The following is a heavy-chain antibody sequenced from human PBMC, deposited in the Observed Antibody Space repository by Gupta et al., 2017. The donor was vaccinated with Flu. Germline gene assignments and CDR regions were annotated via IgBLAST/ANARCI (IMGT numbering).Heavy chain of an antibody. Sequence: QVQLVQSGAEVKKPGASVKVSCKASGYTFTSYYMHWVRQAPGQGLEWMGIINPSGGSTSYAQKFQGRVTMTRDTSTSTVYMELSSLRSEDTAVYYCARDSNYYDSSGYKRGDAFDIWGQGTMVTVSS. D-gene: IGHD3-22*01. V-gene: IGHV1-46*01. CDR3: ARDSNYYDSSGYKRGDAFDI. CDR1: GYTFTSYY. J-gene: IGHJ3*02. CDR2: INPSGGST.